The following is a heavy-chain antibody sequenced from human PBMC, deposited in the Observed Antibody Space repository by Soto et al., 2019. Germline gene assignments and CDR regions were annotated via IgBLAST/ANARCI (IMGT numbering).Heavy chain of an antibody. CDR3: ARAPLFTMVRGVIPDGMDV. CDR1: GASVISTKW. D-gene: IGHD3-10*01. Sequence: SETLSLTCAVSGASVISTKWWSWVRQSPGKGLEWIGEIHHSETTNYNPSLESRVTISIDKSKNQFSLKLSSVTAADTAVYYCARAPLFTMVRGVIPDGMDVWGQGTTVTVSS. J-gene: IGHJ6*02. V-gene: IGHV4-4*02. CDR2: IHHSETT.